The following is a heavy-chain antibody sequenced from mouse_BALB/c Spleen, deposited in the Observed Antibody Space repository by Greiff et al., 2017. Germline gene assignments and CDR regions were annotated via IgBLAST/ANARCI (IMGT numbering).Heavy chain of an antibody. CDR2: INPSNGRT. CDR1: GYTFTSYW. CDR3: ARPLLRSFAY. J-gene: IGHJ3*01. D-gene: IGHD1-1*01. Sequence: QVQLQQPGAELVKPGASVKLSCKASGYTFTSYWMPWVKQRPGQGLEWIGEINPSNGRTNYNEKFKSKATLTVDKSSSTAYMQLSSLTSEDSAVYYCARPLLRSFAYWGQGTLVTVSA. V-gene: IGHV1S81*02.